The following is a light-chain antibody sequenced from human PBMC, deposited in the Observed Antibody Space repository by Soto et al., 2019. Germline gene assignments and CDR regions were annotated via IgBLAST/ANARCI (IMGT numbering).Light chain of an antibody. CDR2: KAS. CDR1: QSVTLW. J-gene: IGKJ2*01. Sequence: DIQMTQSPSILSASVGDGVTIACRASQSVTLWLTWYQQKPGKAPKLLLYKASTLESGVPSRFSGNGSETDFTLTISTLQPDDMGTYYSQQYNSYPYTLGRGTKLEIK. V-gene: IGKV1-5*03. CDR3: QQYNSYPYT.